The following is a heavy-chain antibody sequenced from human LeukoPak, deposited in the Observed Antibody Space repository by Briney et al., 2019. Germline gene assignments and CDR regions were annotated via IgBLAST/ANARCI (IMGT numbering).Heavy chain of an antibody. CDR2: IRYDGSNK. CDR1: GFTFSSYG. CDR3: AKDTHYYDSSGYSEDY. Sequence: GGSLRLSCAASGFTFSSYGMHWVRQAPGKGLEWVAFIRYDGSNKYYADSVKGRFTISRDSSKNTLYLQMNSLRAEDTAVYYCAKDTHYYDSSGYSEDYWGQGTLVTVSS. D-gene: IGHD3-22*01. J-gene: IGHJ4*02. V-gene: IGHV3-30*02.